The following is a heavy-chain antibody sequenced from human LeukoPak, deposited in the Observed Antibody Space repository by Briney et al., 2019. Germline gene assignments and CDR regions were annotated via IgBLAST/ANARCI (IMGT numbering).Heavy chain of an antibody. V-gene: IGHV1-2*02. CDR3: ARDPNLRYDWFDP. CDR1: GYTFTGYY. CDR2: INPNSGGT. Sequence: ASVKVSCKASGYTFTGYYMHWVRQTPGQGLEWMGWINPNSGGTNYAQKFQGRVTMTRDTSISTAYMELSRLRSDDTAVYYCARDPNLRYDWFDPWGQGTLVTVSS. D-gene: IGHD4-17*01. J-gene: IGHJ5*02.